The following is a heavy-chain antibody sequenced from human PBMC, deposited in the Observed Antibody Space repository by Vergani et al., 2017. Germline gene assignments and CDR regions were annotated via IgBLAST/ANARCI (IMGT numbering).Heavy chain of an antibody. CDR1: GGAVNSGSNF. CDR2: TSTDGST. J-gene: IGHJ6*02. CDR3: ARDRGIVGATTGGMDV. Sequence: QVQLQESGPGLVKPSQTLSLTCSVSGGAVNSGSNFWTWIRQPAGKGLEWIGRTSTDGSTNYNPSLKSRVTVSVDTSKTQISLRLTSVTAEDTAVYYCARDRGIVGATTGGMDVWGQGTTVTVSS. D-gene: IGHD1-26*01. V-gene: IGHV4-61*02.